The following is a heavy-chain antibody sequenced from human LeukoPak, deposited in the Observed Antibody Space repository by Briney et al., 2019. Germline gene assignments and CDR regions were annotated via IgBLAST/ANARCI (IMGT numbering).Heavy chain of an antibody. V-gene: IGHV3-53*01. D-gene: IGHD2-15*01. Sequence: GGSLRLSCAASGFTVSSSYMSWVRQAPGKGLEWVSVIYSGGSTYYADSVKGRFTISRDNSKNTLYLQMNSLRAEDTAVYYCVKGCSYTGCYTSDYWGQGTLVTVSS. CDR3: VKGCSYTGCYTSDY. J-gene: IGHJ4*02. CDR2: IYSGGST. CDR1: GFTVSSSY.